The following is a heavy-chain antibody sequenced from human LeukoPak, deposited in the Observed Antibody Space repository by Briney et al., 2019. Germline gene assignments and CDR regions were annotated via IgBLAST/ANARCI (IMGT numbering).Heavy chain of an antibody. CDR2: ISGSGDST. D-gene: IGHD3-9*01. CDR1: GFTFSSYA. J-gene: IGHJ4*02. Sequence: SGGSLRLSCAASGFTFSSYAMSWVRQAPGKGLEWVSAISGSGDSTYYADSVKGRFTISRDNSKNTLYLQMNSLRAEDTAVYYCANHYDILTGYYSSWGQGTLVTVSS. V-gene: IGHV3-23*01. CDR3: ANHYDILTGYYSS.